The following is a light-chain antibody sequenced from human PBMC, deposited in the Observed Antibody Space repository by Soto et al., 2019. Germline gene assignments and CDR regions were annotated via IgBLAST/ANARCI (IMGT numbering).Light chain of an antibody. CDR2: AAA. Sequence: EIVLTQSPATLSLFPGERATLSCRASQSVSSYLAWYQQKPGQAPRLLIYAAANRATGIPARFSGSGSGTDFTLAISGLQSEDFAVYACQQRRGWPLTFGGGTKVEIK. V-gene: IGKV3-11*01. J-gene: IGKJ4*01. CDR3: QQRRGWPLT. CDR1: QSVSSY.